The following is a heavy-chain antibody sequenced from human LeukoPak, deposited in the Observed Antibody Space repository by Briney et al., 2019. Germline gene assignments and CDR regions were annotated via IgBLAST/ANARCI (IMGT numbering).Heavy chain of an antibody. CDR1: GFTFSSYA. CDR3: AKKKRITIFGVGIMGTNYFYY. CDR2: ISGSGGST. D-gene: IGHD3-3*01. Sequence: PGGSLRLSCAASGFTFSSYAMSWVRQAPGKGLEWVSAISGSGGSTYYADSVKGRFTISRDNSKNTLYLQMNSLRAEDTAVYYCAKKKRITIFGVGIMGTNYFYYRGQGTLVTVSS. V-gene: IGHV3-23*01. J-gene: IGHJ4*01.